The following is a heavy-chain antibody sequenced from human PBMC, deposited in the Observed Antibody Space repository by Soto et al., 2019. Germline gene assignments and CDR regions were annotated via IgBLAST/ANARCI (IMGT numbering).Heavy chain of an antibody. CDR2: IIPLFDAT. D-gene: IGHD6-19*01. V-gene: IGHV1-69*06. J-gene: IGHJ4*02. Sequence: QVQLVQSGAEVRKPGSSVKVSCKASGGTFTTYDISWVRQAPGQGLEWMGGIIPLFDATKYAQKFQGRVTIXAXKSTGTAYMELSSLRSEDTAMYYCARDRSSSWYNGTFYFDSWGQGTLVTVSS. CDR3: ARDRSSSWYNGTFYFDS. CDR1: GGTFTTYD.